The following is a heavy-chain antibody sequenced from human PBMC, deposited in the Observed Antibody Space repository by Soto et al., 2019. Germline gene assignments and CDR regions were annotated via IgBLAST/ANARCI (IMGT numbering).Heavy chain of an antibody. CDR3: AKVWRGGGSDLPSY. Sequence: EVELLESGGGLVQPGGSLRLSCADSGFTFSSYAMSWVRQAPGKGLEWVSVISGSGGNTFYTDSVKGRFTISRDNYKNTLYLQMNSLRAEDTAVYYCAKVWRGGGSDLPSYLGQGPLVTVSS. J-gene: IGHJ4*02. CDR1: GFTFSSYA. V-gene: IGHV3-23*01. CDR2: ISGSGGNT. D-gene: IGHD1-26*01.